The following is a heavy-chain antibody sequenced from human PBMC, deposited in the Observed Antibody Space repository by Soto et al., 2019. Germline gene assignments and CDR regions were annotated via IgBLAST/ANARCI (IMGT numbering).Heavy chain of an antibody. CDR1: GFTFSSYW. J-gene: IGHJ5*02. Sequence: EVQLVESGGGLVQPGGSLRLSCVASGFTFSSYWMTWVRQAPGKGLECVANIKQDGSEKYYVDSVKGRFTISRDNAKNSLYLQMNSLRADDTAVYYCARQTRAPESWGQGSLVTVSS. D-gene: IGHD3-10*01. V-gene: IGHV3-7*03. CDR3: ARQTRAPES. CDR2: IKQDGSEK.